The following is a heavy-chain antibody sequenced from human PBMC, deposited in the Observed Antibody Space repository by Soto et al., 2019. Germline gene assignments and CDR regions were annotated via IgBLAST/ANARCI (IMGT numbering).Heavy chain of an antibody. Sequence: EVQLVESGGGLVKPGGSLRLSCAASGFTCSSYSMNWVRQAPGKGLEWASSISSSSSYIYYADSVKGRFTISRDNAKNSLYLQMNSMRAEDTAVYYCASGLSGWFDPWGQGSLVTVSS. CDR2: ISSSSSYI. CDR1: GFTCSSYS. J-gene: IGHJ5*02. D-gene: IGHD3-10*01. CDR3: ASGLSGWFDP. V-gene: IGHV3-21*01.